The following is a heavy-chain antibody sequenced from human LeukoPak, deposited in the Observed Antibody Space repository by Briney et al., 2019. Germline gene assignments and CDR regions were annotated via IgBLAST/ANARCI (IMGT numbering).Heavy chain of an antibody. CDR3: ARGYYDILTGYYKRPRNLGNWFDP. Sequence: PSETLSLTCTVSGGSISSGSYYWSWIRQPPGKGLEWIGYIYYSGSTNYNPSLKSRVTISVDTSKNQFSLKLSSVTAADTAVYYCARGYYDILTGYYKRPRNLGNWFDPWGQGTLVTVSS. J-gene: IGHJ5*02. D-gene: IGHD3-9*01. CDR2: IYYSGST. CDR1: GGSISSGSYY. V-gene: IGHV4-61*01.